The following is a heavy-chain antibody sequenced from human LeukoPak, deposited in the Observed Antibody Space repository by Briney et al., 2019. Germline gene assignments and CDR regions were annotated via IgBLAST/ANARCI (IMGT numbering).Heavy chain of an antibody. CDR3: AKDRAYCSSTSCSYYFDY. V-gene: IGHV3-21*04. CDR1: GFTFGAYT. J-gene: IGHJ4*02. CDR2: IFSRSESI. D-gene: IGHD2-2*01. Sequence: GGSLRLSCAASGFTFGAYTINWVRQAPGKGLEWVSCIFSRSESILYADSVKGRFTISRDNSKNTLYLQMNSLRAEDTAVYYCAKDRAYCSSTSCSYYFDYWGQGTLVTVSS.